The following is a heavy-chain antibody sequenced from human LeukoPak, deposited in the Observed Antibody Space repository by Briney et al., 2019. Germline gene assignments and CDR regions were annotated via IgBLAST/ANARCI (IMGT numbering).Heavy chain of an antibody. CDR1: GASISSTNG. D-gene: IGHD2-2*01. Sequence: SETLSLTCAVSGASISSTNGWSWVRPRPGKGLEGIGEIYHSGTTICNPSLKSRVTISVDKSKYQFSLKLSSVTAADTALYYCARGTIVVVPVLDPWGQGTLVTVSS. V-gene: IGHV4-4*02. CDR3: ARGTIVVVPVLDP. CDR2: IYHSGTT. J-gene: IGHJ5*02.